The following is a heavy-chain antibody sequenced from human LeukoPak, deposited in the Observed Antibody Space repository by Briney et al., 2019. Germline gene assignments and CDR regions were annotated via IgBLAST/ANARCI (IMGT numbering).Heavy chain of an antibody. V-gene: IGHV3-73*01. CDR1: GFTFSGSA. CDR2: IRSKASSYAT. Sequence: PGGSLRLSCAASGFTFSGSAIHWVRQASGKGLEWVGRIRSKASSYATSSAASVKGRFTISRDDSKNTAYLQMNSLKTEDTAVYYCTRDYSVLFDYWGQGTLVTVSS. CDR3: TRDYSVLFDY. D-gene: IGHD4-11*01. J-gene: IGHJ4*02.